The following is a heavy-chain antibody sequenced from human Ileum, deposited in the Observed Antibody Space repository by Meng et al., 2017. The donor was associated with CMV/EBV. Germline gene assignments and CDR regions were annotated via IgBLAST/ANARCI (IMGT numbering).Heavy chain of an antibody. D-gene: IGHD6-6*01. CDR1: GSTFSTQF. CDR3: ARQYPYSSSSFDI. Sequence: ASVKVSCKTSGSTFSTQFLHWVRQAPGQGLEWIGIVRASSGSKNLAQKFRDRVTMTSDASTSTVYMELSSLRSEDTAVYYCARQYPYSSSSFDIWGQGTMVTVSS. J-gene: IGHJ3*02. CDR2: VRASSGSK. V-gene: IGHV1-46*01.